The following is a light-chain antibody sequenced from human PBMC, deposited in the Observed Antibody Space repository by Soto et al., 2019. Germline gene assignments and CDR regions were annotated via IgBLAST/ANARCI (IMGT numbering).Light chain of an antibody. CDR1: SSDVVGYNY. CDR3: DSYTSSRAYV. J-gene: IGLJ1*01. Sequence: QSALTQPASVSGSPGQSITISCTGTSSDVVGYNYVSWYQQQAGKAPKLIIHEVSNRPSGVSNRFSGSKSGNTASLTISGLQAEDEADYYCDSYTSSRAYVFGIGTKLTVL. CDR2: EVS. V-gene: IGLV2-14*01.